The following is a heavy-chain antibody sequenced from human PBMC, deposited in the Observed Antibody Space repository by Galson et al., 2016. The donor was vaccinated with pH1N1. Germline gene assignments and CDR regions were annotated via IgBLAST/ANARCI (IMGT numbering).Heavy chain of an antibody. J-gene: IGHJ6*02. CDR1: GASVSSGEFC. CDR2: IYNSGNS. D-gene: IGHD1-1*01. V-gene: IGHV4-30-4*01. CDR3: AREQLLGFFYGLDV. Sequence: LSLTCSVSGASVSSGEFCWRWIRQAPGKGLEWIGYIYNSGNSYYTPSLKRRVSISMDKSKNQLSLNLNAVSAADTAIDYCAREQLLGFFYGLDVWGQGTTVIVSS.